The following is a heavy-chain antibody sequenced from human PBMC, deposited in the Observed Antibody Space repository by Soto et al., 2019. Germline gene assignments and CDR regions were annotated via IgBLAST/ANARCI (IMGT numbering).Heavy chain of an antibody. Sequence: QVQLQESGPGLVKPSETLSLTCTVSGGSINDHYWSWIRQPPGQGLEWIGYTYYSGSTNYSPSLKSRVTISVDTSKNQFYLKLSSLTAADTAIYYCARANWYFDYWGKGTLVTVSS. V-gene: IGHV4-59*11. CDR3: ARANWYFDY. CDR1: GGSINDHY. J-gene: IGHJ4*02. CDR2: TYYSGST. D-gene: IGHD7-27*01.